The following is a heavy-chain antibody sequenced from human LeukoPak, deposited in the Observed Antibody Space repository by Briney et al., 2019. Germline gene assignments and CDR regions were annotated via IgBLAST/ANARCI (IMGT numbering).Heavy chain of an antibody. J-gene: IGHJ4*02. Sequence: ASVKVSCKASGYTFTSYGISWVRQAPGQGLEWMGWISAYNGNTNYAQKLQGRVTMTRDTSTSTVYIELSSLRSEDTAVYYCARPSDSSGLYFDYWGQGTLVTVSS. D-gene: IGHD3-22*01. CDR1: GYTFTSYG. CDR3: ARPSDSSGLYFDY. V-gene: IGHV1-18*01. CDR2: ISAYNGNT.